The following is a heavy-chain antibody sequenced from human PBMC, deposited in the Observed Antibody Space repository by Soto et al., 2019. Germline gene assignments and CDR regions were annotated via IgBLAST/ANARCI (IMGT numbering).Heavy chain of an antibody. Sequence: PGVSLRLACTASGFTFANYAMHWVRQAPGKGLEWVSGISAGGDNTDYADAVKGRFTISRDNSKNTLFLPMTSLRAEDTALYPCANVPLRPYFFDYRLPGTTVPVSS. CDR1: GFTFANYA. D-gene: IGHD4-17*01. J-gene: IGHJ4*01. CDR2: ISAGGDNT. CDR3: ANVPLRPYFFDY. V-gene: IGHV3-23*01.